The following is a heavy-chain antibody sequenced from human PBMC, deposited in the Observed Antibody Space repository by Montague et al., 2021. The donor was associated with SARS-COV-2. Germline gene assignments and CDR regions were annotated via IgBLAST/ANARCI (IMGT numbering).Heavy chain of an antibody. CDR3: ANQLVGLYGMDV. CDR1: GFTFSSYA. Sequence: SLRLSCAASGFTFSSYAMHWVRQAPGKGLEWVAVISYDGSNKYYADSLKGRFTISRDNSKNTLYLQMNSLRAEDTAVYYCANQLVGLYGMDVWGQGTTVTVSS. D-gene: IGHD2-21*01. V-gene: IGHV3-30*04. CDR2: ISYDGSNK. J-gene: IGHJ6*02.